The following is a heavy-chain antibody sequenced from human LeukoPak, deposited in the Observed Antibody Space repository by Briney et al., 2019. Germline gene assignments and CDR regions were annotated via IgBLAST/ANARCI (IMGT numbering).Heavy chain of an antibody. D-gene: IGHD2-15*01. CDR1: GFTFSSYA. J-gene: IGHJ4*02. Sequence: PGGSQRLSCAVSGFTFSSYAMSWVRQAPGKGLEWVSAISGSGGSTYYADSVKGRFTISGDNSKNTLYLQMNSLRAEDTAVYYCAKGALRRYCSGGSCYYDYWGQGTLVTVSS. CDR3: AKGALRRYCSGGSCYYDY. V-gene: IGHV3-23*01. CDR2: ISGSGGST.